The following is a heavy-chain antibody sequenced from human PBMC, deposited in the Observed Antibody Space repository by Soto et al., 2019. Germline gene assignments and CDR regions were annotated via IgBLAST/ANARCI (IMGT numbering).Heavy chain of an antibody. CDR1: GGTFSSYA. CDR2: IIPIFGTA. D-gene: IGHD6-13*01. J-gene: IGHJ6*02. CDR3: ARGPSRSSWLIPSYYYYGMDV. Sequence: VASVKVSCKASGGTFSSYAISWVRQAPGQGLEWMGGIIPIFGTANYAQKFQGRVTITADESTSTAYMELSSLRSEDTAVYYCARGPSRSSWLIPSYYYYGMDVWGQGTTVTVSS. V-gene: IGHV1-69*13.